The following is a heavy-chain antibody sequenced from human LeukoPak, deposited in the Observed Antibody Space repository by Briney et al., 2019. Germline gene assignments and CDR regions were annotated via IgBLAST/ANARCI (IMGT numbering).Heavy chain of an antibody. J-gene: IGHJ4*02. D-gene: IGHD1-26*01. Sequence: SVKVSCKASGGTFSSYAISWVRQAPGQGLEWMGGIIPIFGTANYAQKFQGRVTITADESTSTAYMELSSLRSEDTAVYYCASSSGSYRVPGKFDYWGQGTLVTVSS. CDR3: ASSSGSYRVPGKFDY. CDR1: GGTFSSYA. V-gene: IGHV1-69*13. CDR2: IIPIFGTA.